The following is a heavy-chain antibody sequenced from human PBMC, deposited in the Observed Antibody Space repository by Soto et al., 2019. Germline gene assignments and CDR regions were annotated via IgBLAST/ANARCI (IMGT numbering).Heavy chain of an antibody. CDR2: ISYDGSNK. CDR1: GFTFSSYG. D-gene: IGHD6-13*01. V-gene: IGHV3-30*18. J-gene: IGHJ4*02. Sequence: LRLSCAASGFTFSSYGMHWVRQAPGKGLEWVAVISYDGSNKYYADSVKGRFTISRDNSKNTLYLQMNSLRAEDTAVYYCAKVALRAAAGTFDYWGQGTLVTVSS. CDR3: AKVALRAAAGTFDY.